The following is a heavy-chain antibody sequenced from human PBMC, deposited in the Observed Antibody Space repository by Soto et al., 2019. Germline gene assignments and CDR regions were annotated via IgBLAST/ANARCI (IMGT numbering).Heavy chain of an antibody. CDR3: VKDESINWYSGHFRH. CDR1: GFTFSSYW. Sequence: GGSLRLSCAASGFTFSSYWMHWVHQAPGKGLVWVSRINSDGSSTSYADSVKGRFTISRDNAKNSLHLQMNSLSAEDTAFYYCVKDESINWYSGHFRHWGQGTLVTVSS. CDR2: INSDGSST. V-gene: IGHV3-74*01. D-gene: IGHD6-13*01. J-gene: IGHJ1*01.